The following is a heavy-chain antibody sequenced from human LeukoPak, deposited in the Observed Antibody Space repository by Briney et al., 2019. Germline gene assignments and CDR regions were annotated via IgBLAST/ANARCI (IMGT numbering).Heavy chain of an antibody. Sequence: SETLSLTCAVYGGSFSGYYWSWIRQPPGKGLEWIGEINHSGSTNYNPSLKSRVTISVDTSKNQFSLKLRSVTAEDTAIYYCARTRDDYNWEPEYWGQGTLVTVSS. CDR3: ARTRDDYNWEPEY. J-gene: IGHJ4*02. V-gene: IGHV4-34*01. CDR2: INHSGST. D-gene: IGHD4-4*01. CDR1: GGSFSGYY.